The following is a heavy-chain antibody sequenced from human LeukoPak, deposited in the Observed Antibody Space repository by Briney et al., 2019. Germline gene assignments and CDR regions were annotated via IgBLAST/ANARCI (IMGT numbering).Heavy chain of an antibody. Sequence: SETLSLTCAVSGGSFSDYSWSWIRQSPGEGLEWIGEINHSGATNYNPSLKSRVTISVDTSKNQFSLKLGSVTAADTAVYYCARVGYKYGTGYFDYWGQGTLVTVSS. V-gene: IGHV4-34*01. J-gene: IGHJ4*02. CDR1: GGSFSDYS. CDR3: ARVGYKYGTGYFDY. CDR2: INHSGAT. D-gene: IGHD5-18*01.